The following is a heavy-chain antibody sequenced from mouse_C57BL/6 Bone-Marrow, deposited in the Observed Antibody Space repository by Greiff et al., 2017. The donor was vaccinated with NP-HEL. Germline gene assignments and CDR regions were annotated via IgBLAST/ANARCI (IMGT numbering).Heavy chain of an antibody. J-gene: IGHJ4*01. CDR1: GFTFSDYY. D-gene: IGHD2-5*01. V-gene: IGHV5-16*01. CDR2: INYDGSST. CDR3: ATYYSNYVGAMDY. Sequence: EVQRVESEGGLVQPGSSMKLSCTASGFTFSDYYMAWVRQVPEKGLEWVANINYDGSSTYYLDSLKSRFIISRDNAKNILYLQMSSLKSEDTATYYCATYYSNYVGAMDYWGQGTSVTVSS.